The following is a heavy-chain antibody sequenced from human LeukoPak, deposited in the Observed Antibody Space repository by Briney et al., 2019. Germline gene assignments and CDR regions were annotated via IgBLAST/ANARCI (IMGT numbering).Heavy chain of an antibody. CDR2: IYYSGST. CDR3: ARIYYDSSGYNVDY. CDR1: GGSTSSYY. V-gene: IGHV4-59*01. D-gene: IGHD3-22*01. Sequence: SETLSLTCTVSGGSTSSYYWGWIRQPPGKGLEWIGYIYYSGSTNYNPSLKSRVTISVDTSKNQFSLKLSSVTAADTAVYYCARIYYDSSGYNVDYWGQGTLVTVSS. J-gene: IGHJ4*02.